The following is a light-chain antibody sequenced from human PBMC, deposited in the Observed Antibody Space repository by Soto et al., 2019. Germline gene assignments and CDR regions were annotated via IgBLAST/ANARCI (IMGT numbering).Light chain of an antibody. J-gene: IGKJ1*01. CDR1: QSISSR. CDR3: QQYDSYSWT. V-gene: IGKV1-5*03. CDR2: KAS. Sequence: DIQMTQSPSTLSASVGDRVTITCRASQSISSRLAWYQQKPGKVPKLLIYKASSLESGVPSRFIGSGSGTEFTLTISSLQPDDFATYYCQQYDSYSWTFGQGTKVEI.